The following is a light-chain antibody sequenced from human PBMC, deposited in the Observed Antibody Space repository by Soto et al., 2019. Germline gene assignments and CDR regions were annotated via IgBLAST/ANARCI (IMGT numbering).Light chain of an antibody. CDR2: AAS. V-gene: IGKV1-39*01. Sequence: DIPITQSPSPLSASVGDRVTITCRASQSISSYLNWYQQKPGKDPKLLIYAASSLQSGVPARFSGSGSATDFSLTISCLQHDDFVTYYCHECYSTPITCGQGPQLEIK. CDR3: HECYSTPIT. J-gene: IGKJ5*01. CDR1: QSISSY.